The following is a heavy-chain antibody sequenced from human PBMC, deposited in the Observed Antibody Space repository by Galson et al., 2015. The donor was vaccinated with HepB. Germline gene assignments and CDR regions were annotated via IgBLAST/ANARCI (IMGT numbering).Heavy chain of an antibody. D-gene: IGHD2-15*01. J-gene: IGHJ4*02. V-gene: IGHV3-74*01. Sequence: SLRLSCAASGFTLRSFWMHWVRQAPGKGLVWVSQIKSDGSITTYADSVKGRFTISRDNTKNTLYLQMNSLRAEDTAVYYCARDMRGEGWVGGQGTLVTVSS. CDR1: GFTLRSFW. CDR3: ARDMRGEGWV. CDR2: IKSDGSIT.